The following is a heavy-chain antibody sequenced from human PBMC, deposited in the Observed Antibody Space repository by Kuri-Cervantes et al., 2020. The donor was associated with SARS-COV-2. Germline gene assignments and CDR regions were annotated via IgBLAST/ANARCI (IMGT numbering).Heavy chain of an antibody. D-gene: IGHD6-19*01. CDR2: ISSSGSTI. Sequence: GESLKISCAASGFTFSSHAMSWVRQAPGKGLEWVSYISSSGSTIYYADSVKGRFTISRDNAKNSLYLQMNSLRAEDTAVYYCARVDPPRIDSSGLTGIDYWGQGTLVTVSS. J-gene: IGHJ4*02. V-gene: IGHV3-48*03. CDR1: GFTFSSHA. CDR3: ARVDPPRIDSSGLTGIDY.